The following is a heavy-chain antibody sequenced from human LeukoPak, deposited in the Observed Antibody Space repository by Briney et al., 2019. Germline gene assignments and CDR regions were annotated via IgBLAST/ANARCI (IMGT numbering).Heavy chain of an antibody. CDR3: AREAVSIAAAEKYYYYYYMDV. CDR1: GLTFSSYG. V-gene: IGHV4-4*07. D-gene: IGHD6-13*01. CDR2: ISSSGST. J-gene: IGHJ6*03. Sequence: PGGSLRLSCAASGLTFSSYGMSWIRQPAGKGLEWIGRISSSGSTNYNPSLKSRVTISVDTSKNQFSLKLSSVTAADTAVYYCAREAVSIAAAEKYYYYYYMDVWGKGTTVTVSS.